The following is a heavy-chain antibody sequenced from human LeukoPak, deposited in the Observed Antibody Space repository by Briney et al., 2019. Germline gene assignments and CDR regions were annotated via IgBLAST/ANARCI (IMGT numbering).Heavy chain of an antibody. J-gene: IGHJ6*03. CDR2: IYYSGNT. CDR1: GGSISSSSYY. CDR3: ARRTSRYYMDV. D-gene: IGHD2-2*01. Sequence: SETLSLTCTVSGGSISSSSYYWGWIRQPPGKGLVWIGSIYYSGNTYYNPSLKSRVTISVDTSKNQFSLKLSSVTAADTAVYYCARRTSRYYMDVWGKGTTVTVSS. V-gene: IGHV4-39*01.